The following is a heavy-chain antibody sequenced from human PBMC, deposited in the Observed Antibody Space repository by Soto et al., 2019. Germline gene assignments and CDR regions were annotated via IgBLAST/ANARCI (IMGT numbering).Heavy chain of an antibody. CDR3: ARDPGYSYGYN. V-gene: IGHV3-66*01. CDR2: LYSGGST. Sequence: GGSLRLSCAVSGFTVSSNYMSWVRQAPEKGLEWVSILYSGGSTKYADSVRGRVTITRDTSASTAYMELSSLRSEDTAVYYCARDPGYSYGYNWGQGTLVTVSS. CDR1: GFTVSSNY. D-gene: IGHD5-18*01. J-gene: IGHJ4*02.